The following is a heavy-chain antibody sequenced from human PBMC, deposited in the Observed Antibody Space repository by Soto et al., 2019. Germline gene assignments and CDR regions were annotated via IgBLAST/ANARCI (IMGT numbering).Heavy chain of an antibody. CDR1: GFTFSSYG. J-gene: IGHJ3*02. D-gene: IGHD6-19*01. Sequence: QPGGSLRLSCAASGFTFSSYGMHWVRQAPGKGLEWVAVIWYDGSNKYYADSVKGRFTISRDNSKNTLYLQMNSLRAEDTAVYYCAREWDSSGWSGVDAFDIWGQGTMVTVSS. V-gene: IGHV3-33*01. CDR2: IWYDGSNK. CDR3: AREWDSSGWSGVDAFDI.